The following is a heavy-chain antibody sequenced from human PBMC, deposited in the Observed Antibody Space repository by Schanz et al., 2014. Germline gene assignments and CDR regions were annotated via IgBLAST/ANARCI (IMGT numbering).Heavy chain of an antibody. CDR1: GYTFTTYA. Sequence: QIQLVQSGPEVKKPGASVRVSCKASGYTFTTYAMSWVRQAPGQGLEWVGWISVYTGNTKYGQKVQGRVTMTADTSTNTAYMELRSLRSDDTAVYYCAKAEYDILADSYSSLDPWGQGTLVTVSS. CDR3: AKAEYDILADSYSSLDP. V-gene: IGHV1-18*01. J-gene: IGHJ5*02. CDR2: ISVYTGNT. D-gene: IGHD3-9*01.